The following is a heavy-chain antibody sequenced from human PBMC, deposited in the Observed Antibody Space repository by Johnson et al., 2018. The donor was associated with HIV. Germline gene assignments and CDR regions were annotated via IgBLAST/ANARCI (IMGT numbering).Heavy chain of an antibody. CDR1: GFTFSGYG. CDR2: ISYDGSNK. Sequence: QEQLVESGGGEVQPGRSLRLSCAASGFTFSGYGMHWVRQAPGKGLEWVAVISYDGSNKYYTESVKGRFTIARDNSKNTMYLQMNSLRIEDTALDYCANLCDYGGNNGFDSWGRGTMVTVSS. J-gene: IGHJ3*02. CDR3: ANLCDYGGNNGFDS. D-gene: IGHD4-23*01. V-gene: IGHV3-30*18.